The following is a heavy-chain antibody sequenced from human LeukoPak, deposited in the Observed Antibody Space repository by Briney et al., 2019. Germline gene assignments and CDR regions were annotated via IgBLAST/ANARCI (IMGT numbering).Heavy chain of an antibody. CDR2: IKQYESEK. D-gene: IGHD3-10*01. V-gene: IGHV3-7*04. J-gene: IGHJ4*02. CDR1: DFTFSNYW. CDR3: ARYYGSGKYDS. Sequence: PGGSLRLSCAASDFTFSNYWMTWVRQAPGKGLEWVANIKQYESEKYYVDCVEGRFTISRQKAKNSLYLQMNSLRAEDTAVYYCARYYGSGKYDSWGQGTLVTVSS.